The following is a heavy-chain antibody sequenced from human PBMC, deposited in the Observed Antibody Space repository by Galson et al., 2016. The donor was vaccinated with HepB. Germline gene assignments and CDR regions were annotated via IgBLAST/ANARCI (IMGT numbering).Heavy chain of an antibody. V-gene: IGHV1-69*04. D-gene: IGHD1-7*01. Sequence: SVKVSCKASGGTFSSIAISWVRQAPGQGLQWMGRIVPILNITDHSQKFQGRVTISADTSTSTVYMEMSSLRSDDTAVYYCARDVTGTTFDYWGQGTLVTVSS. J-gene: IGHJ4*02. CDR1: GGTFSSIA. CDR3: ARDVTGTTFDY. CDR2: IVPILNIT.